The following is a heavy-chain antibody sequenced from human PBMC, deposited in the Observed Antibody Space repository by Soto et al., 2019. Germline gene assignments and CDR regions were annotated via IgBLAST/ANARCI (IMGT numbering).Heavy chain of an antibody. Sequence: QVQLQQWGAGLLKPSETLSLTCAVYGGSFSGYYWSWIRQPPGKGLEWIGEINHSGSTNYNPSLKSRFTISVDTSKNQFSLKLSSVTAADTAVYYCARVTYRFSRNFDYWGQGTLVTVSS. J-gene: IGHJ4*02. CDR3: ARVTYRFSRNFDY. CDR2: INHSGST. D-gene: IGHD3-3*01. V-gene: IGHV4-34*01. CDR1: GGSFSGYY.